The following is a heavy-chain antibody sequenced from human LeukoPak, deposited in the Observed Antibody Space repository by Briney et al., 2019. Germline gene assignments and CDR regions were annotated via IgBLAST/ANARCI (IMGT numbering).Heavy chain of an antibody. CDR1: GFTFSSYA. Sequence: GGSLRLSCAASGFTFSSYAMHWVRQAPGKGLEWVAIISHDGSSKYSADSVKGRFTLSRDNSKNTLYLQMNSLRVEDTAVYYCARVSSSSWWALDYWGQGTLVTVSS. CDR3: ARVSSSSWWALDY. V-gene: IGHV3-30-3*01. D-gene: IGHD6-13*01. J-gene: IGHJ4*02. CDR2: ISHDGSSK.